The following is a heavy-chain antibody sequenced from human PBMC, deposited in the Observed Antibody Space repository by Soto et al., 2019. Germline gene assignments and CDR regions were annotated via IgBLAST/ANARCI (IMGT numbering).Heavy chain of an antibody. V-gene: IGHV1-2*04. CDR2: INPNSGGT. Sequence: GASVKVSCKASGYTFTCYYMHWVRQAPGQGLEWMGWINPNSGGTNYAQKFQGWVTMTRDTSISTAYMELSRLRSDDTAVYYCARVGGYSGYDPFDYWGQGTLVTVSS. CDR3: ARVGGYSGYDPFDY. J-gene: IGHJ4*02. D-gene: IGHD5-12*01. CDR1: GYTFTCYY.